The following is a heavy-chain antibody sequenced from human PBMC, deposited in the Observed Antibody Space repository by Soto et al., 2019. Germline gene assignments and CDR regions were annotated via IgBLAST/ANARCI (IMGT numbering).Heavy chain of an antibody. D-gene: IGHD2-15*01. J-gene: IGHJ4*02. V-gene: IGHV2-26*01. Sequence: QVTLKESGPVLVKPTETLTLTCTVSGFSLSNARRGVSWIRQPPGKALECLEHIFSNDEKSYSTSLKSRLTISKDTSKSQVVLTMTNMDPVDTATYYCARIILIGEDCSGGSCYGYFDYWGQGTLVTVSS. CDR2: IFSNDEK. CDR3: ARIILIGEDCSGGSCYGYFDY. CDR1: GFSLSNARRG.